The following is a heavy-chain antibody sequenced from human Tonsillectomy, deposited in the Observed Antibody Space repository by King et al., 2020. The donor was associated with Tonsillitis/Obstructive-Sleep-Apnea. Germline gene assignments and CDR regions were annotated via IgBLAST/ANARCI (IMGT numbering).Heavy chain of an antibody. CDR3: ATQTTVTYFDY. D-gene: IGHD4-11*01. CDR2: IYNSGST. J-gene: IGHJ4*02. Sequence: HVQLQESGPGLLKPSETLSLTFSVSGGSIGSDYWSWCRQPPGKGLEWIGYIYNSGSTSYNPSLKSRVTISLDTSKNQFSLKLRSVTAADTAVYYCATQTTVTYFDYWGQGNLVTVSS. CDR1: GGSIGSDY. V-gene: IGHV4-59*08.